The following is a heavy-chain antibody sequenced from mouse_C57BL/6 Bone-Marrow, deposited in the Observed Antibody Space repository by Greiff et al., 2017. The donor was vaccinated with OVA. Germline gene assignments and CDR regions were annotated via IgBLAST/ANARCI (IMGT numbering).Heavy chain of an antibody. V-gene: IGHV1-81*01. CDR3: ARGSPRFAY. Sequence: VKLQESGAELARPGASVKLSCKASGYTFTSYGISWVKQRTGQGLEWIGEIYPRSGNTYYNEKFKGKATLTADKSSSTAYMELRSLTSEDSAVYFCARGSPRFAYWGQGTLVTVSA. CDR2: IYPRSGNT. J-gene: IGHJ3*01. CDR1: GYTFTSYG.